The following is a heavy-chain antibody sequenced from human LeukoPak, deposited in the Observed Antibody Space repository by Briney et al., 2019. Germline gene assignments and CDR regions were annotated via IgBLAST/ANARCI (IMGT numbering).Heavy chain of an antibody. V-gene: IGHV1-18*01. CDR1: GYTFTSYG. J-gene: IGHJ4*02. CDR3: ARDRPPNRSSSCDY. CDR2: ISAYNGNT. D-gene: IGHD6-13*01. Sequence: ASVKVSCKASGYTFTSYGISWVRQAPGQGLEWMGWISAYNGNTNYAQKLQGRVTMTTDTSTSTAYMELRSLRSGDTAVYYCARDRPPNRSSSCDYWGQGTPVTVSS.